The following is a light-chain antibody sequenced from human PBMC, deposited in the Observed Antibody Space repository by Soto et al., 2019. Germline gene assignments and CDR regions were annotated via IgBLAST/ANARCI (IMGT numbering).Light chain of an antibody. CDR3: QHRFNWPLT. V-gene: IGKV3-11*01. J-gene: IGKJ4*01. Sequence: EIVLTQSPATLSLSPGERAILSCRASQSVSTFFAWYQQKPGQAPRLLIYDASERATGIPARFSGSGSGTDFTLTIISLEPEDFAVYYCQHRFNWPLTFGGGTTVELK. CDR2: DAS. CDR1: QSVSTF.